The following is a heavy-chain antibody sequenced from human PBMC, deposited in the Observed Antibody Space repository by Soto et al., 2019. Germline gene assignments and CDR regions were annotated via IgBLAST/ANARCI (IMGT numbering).Heavy chain of an antibody. J-gene: IGHJ4*02. V-gene: IGHV1-2*02. CDR1: VDTRTANY. Sequence: ASVKVSGKSYVDTRTANYIHWVLQAPGQGSEWMGWIQAQSCGTNNPQKFQGRVTVTMDTSLSTVYMTLTRLTSGDTAEYYCARDLAKGGGSAGFDYWGQGTLVTVS. D-gene: IGHD1-26*01. CDR3: ARDLAKGGGSAGFDY. CDR2: IQAQSCGT.